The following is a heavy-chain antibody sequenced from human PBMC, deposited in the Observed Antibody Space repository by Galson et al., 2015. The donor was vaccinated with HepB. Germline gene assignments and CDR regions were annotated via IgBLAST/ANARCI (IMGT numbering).Heavy chain of an antibody. CDR2: ISFDGSNK. D-gene: IGHD3-9*01. J-gene: IGHJ2*01. CDR3: ARGRKLRYFDWLLQDDWYFDL. CDR1: AFTFNAYA. Sequence: SLRLSCAASAFTFNAYAMHWVRQAPGKGLEWVTAISFDGSNKYYADSVKGRFTISRDNFKNTLYLQMNSLGAEDTAVYYCARGRKLRYFDWLLQDDWYFDLGGRGTLVTVSS. V-gene: IGHV3-30*04.